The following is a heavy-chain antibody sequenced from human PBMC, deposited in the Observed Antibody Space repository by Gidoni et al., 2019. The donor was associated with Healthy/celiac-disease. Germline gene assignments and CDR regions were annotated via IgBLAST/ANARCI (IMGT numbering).Heavy chain of an antibody. D-gene: IGHD2-15*01. Sequence: QLQLQESGPGLVKPSETLSLTCTVSGGSISSSRYYWGWIRQPPGKGLEWIGSIYYSGSTYYNPSLKSRVTISVDTSKNELSLKLSSVTAADTAVFYCASATVVTGYYFDYWGQGTLVTVSS. V-gene: IGHV4-39*01. CDR2: IYYSGST. CDR3: ASATVVTGYYFDY. CDR1: GGSISSSRYY. J-gene: IGHJ4*02.